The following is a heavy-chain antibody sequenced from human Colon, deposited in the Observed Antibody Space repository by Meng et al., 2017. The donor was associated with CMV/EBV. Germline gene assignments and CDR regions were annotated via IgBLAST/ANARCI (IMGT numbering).Heavy chain of an antibody. J-gene: IGHJ4*02. V-gene: IGHV3-30*02. D-gene: IGHD2-21*01. CDR1: GFTLSSYG. Sequence: GGSLRLSCAASGFTLSSYGMHWVRQAPGKGLEWVSFIRFDGSNKYFSESVKGRFTISKDDSKNTLFLEMNSLRAEDTAVYYCAKVFFPHCVNPACHNVDSWGQGTLVTVSS. CDR3: AKVFFPHCVNPACHNVDS. CDR2: IRFDGSNK.